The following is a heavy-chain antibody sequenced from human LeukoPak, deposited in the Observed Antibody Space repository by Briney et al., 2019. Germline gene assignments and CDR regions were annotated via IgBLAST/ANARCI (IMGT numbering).Heavy chain of an antibody. Sequence: ASVKVSCKASGYTFTSYYMHWVRQAPGQGLEWRGIINPSGGSTSYAQKFQGRVTMTRDMSTSTVYMELSSLRSEDTAVYYCARDLDGDYGGKSVGYWGQGTLVTVSS. J-gene: IGHJ4*02. CDR1: GYTFTSYY. D-gene: IGHD4-23*01. CDR3: ARDLDGDYGGKSVGY. V-gene: IGHV1-46*01. CDR2: INPSGGST.